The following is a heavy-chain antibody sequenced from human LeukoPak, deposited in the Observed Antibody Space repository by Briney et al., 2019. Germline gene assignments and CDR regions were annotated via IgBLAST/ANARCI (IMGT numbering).Heavy chain of an antibody. D-gene: IGHD1-14*01. CDR2: IRYDGSNK. CDR3: ARDRYGDAFDI. CDR1: GFTFSSYG. Sequence: AGSLTLTCAVSGFTFSSYGMHWVRQAPRKGLDGVAFIRYDGSNKYYAASVKGRFTISRDNSKNTLYLQMNSLRAEDTAVYYCARDRYGDAFDIWGQGTMVTVSS. V-gene: IGHV3-30*02. J-gene: IGHJ3*02.